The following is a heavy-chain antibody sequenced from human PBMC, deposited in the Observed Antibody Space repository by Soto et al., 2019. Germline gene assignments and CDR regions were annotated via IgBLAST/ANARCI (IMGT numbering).Heavy chain of an antibody. CDR3: ASEYCTGNSCYSRIFDY. CDR2: ISSTSTYI. J-gene: IGHJ4*02. Sequence: PGKGLEWVASISSTSTYIYYGDFVKGRFSIARDNAKNSLYLQMDSLRDEDTALYYCASEYCTGNSCYSRIFDYWGQGTLVTVSS. D-gene: IGHD2-21*01. V-gene: IGHV3-21*01.